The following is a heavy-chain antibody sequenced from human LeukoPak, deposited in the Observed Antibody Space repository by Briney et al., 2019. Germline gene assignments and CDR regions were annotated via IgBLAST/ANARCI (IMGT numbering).Heavy chain of an antibody. J-gene: IGHJ4*02. V-gene: IGHV3-23*01. CDR2: LIENGATT. CDR1: GFTFSSHA. Sequence: PGGSLRLSCAASGFTFSSHAMSWVRRAPGKGLEWVSGLIENGATTYYADSVKGRFTISRDNSRNTMYLQMNSLRVEDTAVYYCANRHSSGWYVDYWGQGTLVTVSS. CDR3: ANRHSSGWYVDY. D-gene: IGHD6-19*01.